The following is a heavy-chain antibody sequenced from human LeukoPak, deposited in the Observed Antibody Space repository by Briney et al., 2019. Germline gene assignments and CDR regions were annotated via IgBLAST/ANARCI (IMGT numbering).Heavy chain of an antibody. D-gene: IGHD3-22*01. J-gene: IGHJ1*01. V-gene: IGHV3-33*08. CDR1: GFPFSSYW. Sequence: PGGSLRLSCVASGFPFSSYWMTWVRQAPGKGLEWVAVVWYNGSNKYYADSVKGRFTISKDNSMNTLYLQMNSLRAEDTAMYYCARDSSGSTGYFHHWGQGTLVTVSS. CDR3: ARDSSGSTGYFHH. CDR2: VWYNGSNK.